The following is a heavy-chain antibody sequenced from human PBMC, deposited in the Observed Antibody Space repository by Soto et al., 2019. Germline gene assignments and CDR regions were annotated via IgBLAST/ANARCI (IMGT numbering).Heavy chain of an antibody. CDR2: ISGSGGST. Sequence: GGSLRLSCAASGFTFSSYAMSWVRQAPGKGLEWVSAISGSGGSTYYADSVKGRFTISRDNSKNTLYLQMNSLRAEDTAVYYCAKDRSDYDFWSGYYPLDYWGQGTLVTVSS. J-gene: IGHJ4*02. CDR1: GFTFSSYA. D-gene: IGHD3-3*01. CDR3: AKDRSDYDFWSGYYPLDY. V-gene: IGHV3-23*01.